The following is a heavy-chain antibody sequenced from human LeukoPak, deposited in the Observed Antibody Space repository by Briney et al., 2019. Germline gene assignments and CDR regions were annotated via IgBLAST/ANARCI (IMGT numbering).Heavy chain of an antibody. Sequence: GGSLRLSCAASGFTFSSYAMSWVRQAPGKGLDWVSAISGSGGSTYYADSVKGRFTISRDNSKNTLYLQMNSLRAEDTAVYYCGYGDYYYYGMDVWGQGTTVTVSS. J-gene: IGHJ6*02. CDR1: GFTFSSYA. CDR3: GYGDYYYYGMDV. CDR2: ISGSGGST. D-gene: IGHD4-17*01. V-gene: IGHV3-23*01.